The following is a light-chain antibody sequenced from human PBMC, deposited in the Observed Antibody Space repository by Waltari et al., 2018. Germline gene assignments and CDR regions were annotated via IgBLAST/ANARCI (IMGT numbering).Light chain of an antibody. Sequence: EIVLTQSPATLSLSQGERATLSCRASQWVTSSYLAWYQQKPGQAPRLLIYAASARATGIPDRFSGSGSGTDFTLTISRLEPEDFAVYFCQQYGSSLVTFGGGTEVEIK. CDR1: QWVTSSY. CDR2: AAS. V-gene: IGKV3-20*01. CDR3: QQYGSSLVT. J-gene: IGKJ4*01.